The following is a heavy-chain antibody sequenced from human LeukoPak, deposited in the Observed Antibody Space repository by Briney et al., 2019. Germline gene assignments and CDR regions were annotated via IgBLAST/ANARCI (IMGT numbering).Heavy chain of an antibody. CDR2: ISSSGSSI. J-gene: IGHJ4*02. D-gene: IGHD6-19*01. V-gene: IGHV3-11*01. CDR1: GFTFSDSY. CDR3: ATLMAVAGFDY. Sequence: PGGSLRLSCAASGFTFSDSYMSWIRQAPGKGLEWLSYISSSGSSIYYADSVKGRFTISRDNAKNSLYLQMNSLRAEDTAAYYCATLMAVAGFDYWGQGTLVTVSS.